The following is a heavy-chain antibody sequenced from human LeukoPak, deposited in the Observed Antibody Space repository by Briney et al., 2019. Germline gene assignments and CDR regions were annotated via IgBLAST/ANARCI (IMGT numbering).Heavy chain of an antibody. Sequence: GGSLRLSCVASGFTFSSYAMGWVRQAPGRRPEWVSSLTDSGGTTYYVDSVKGRFTISRDNSKNTLYLHMNSLRAEDTAMYYCAKKRDAFDIWGQGTVVAVSS. CDR3: AKKRDAFDI. J-gene: IGHJ3*02. D-gene: IGHD5-24*01. V-gene: IGHV3-23*01. CDR1: GFTFSSYA. CDR2: LTDSGGTT.